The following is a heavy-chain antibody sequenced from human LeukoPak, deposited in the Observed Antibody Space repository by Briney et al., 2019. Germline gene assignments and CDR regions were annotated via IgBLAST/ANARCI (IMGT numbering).Heavy chain of an antibody. D-gene: IGHD3-10*01. CDR2: IYPGDSDT. J-gene: IGHJ4*02. CDR3: ARGLLWFGEFNDPFDY. Sequence: GESLKISCKGSGYSFTSYWIGWVRQMPGKGLEWMGIIYPGDSDTRYSPSFQGQVTISADKSISTAYLQRSSLKASDTAMYYCARGLLWFGEFNDPFDYWGQGTLVTVSS. V-gene: IGHV5-51*01. CDR1: GYSFTSYW.